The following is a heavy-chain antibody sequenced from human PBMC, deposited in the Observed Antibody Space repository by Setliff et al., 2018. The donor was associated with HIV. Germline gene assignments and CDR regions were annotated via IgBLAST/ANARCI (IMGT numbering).Heavy chain of an antibody. CDR3: ARGVRIRVVTATYFDY. V-gene: IGHV4-38-2*01. CDR1: GYSISSGYY. J-gene: IGHJ4*02. Sequence: TLSETLSLTCAVSGYSISSGYYWGWIRQPPGKGLEWIGSIYHSGSTYYNPSLKSRVTISVDTSKNQFSLKLSSVTAADTAVYYCARGVRIRVVTATYFDYWGQGTLVTVSS. D-gene: IGHD3-10*01. CDR2: IYHSGST.